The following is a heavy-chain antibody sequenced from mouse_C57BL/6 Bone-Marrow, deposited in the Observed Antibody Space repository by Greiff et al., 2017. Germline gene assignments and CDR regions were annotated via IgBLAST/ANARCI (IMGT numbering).Heavy chain of an antibody. V-gene: IGHV1-50*01. CDR1: GYTFTSYW. Sequence: QVQLQQPGAELVKPGASVKLYCKASGYTFTSYWMQWVKQRPGQGLEWIGEIDPSDSYTNYNQKFKGKATLTVDTSSSTAYMQLSSLTSEDSAVYDCARSGATGPYYFDYWGRGTTLTVSS. J-gene: IGHJ2*01. CDR2: IDPSDSYT. CDR3: ARSGATGPYYFDY. D-gene: IGHD4-1*02.